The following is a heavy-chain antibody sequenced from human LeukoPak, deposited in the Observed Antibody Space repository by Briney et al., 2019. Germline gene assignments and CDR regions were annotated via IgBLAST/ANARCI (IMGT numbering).Heavy chain of an antibody. CDR1: GGSFSGYY. CDR2: INHSGST. Sequence: SETLSLTCAVYGGSFSGYYWSWIRQPPGKGLEWIGEINHSGSTNYNPSLKSRVTISVDTSKNQFSLKLSSVIAADTAVYYCARDRGGYQLSSSWFDPWGQGTLVTVSS. V-gene: IGHV4-34*01. CDR3: ARDRGGYQLSSSWFDP. J-gene: IGHJ5*02. D-gene: IGHD2-2*01.